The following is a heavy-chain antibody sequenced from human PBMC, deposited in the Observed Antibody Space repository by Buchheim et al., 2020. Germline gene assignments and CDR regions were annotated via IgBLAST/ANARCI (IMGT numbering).Heavy chain of an antibody. D-gene: IGHD3-10*01. CDR3: ASYGSGSDLYYFDY. CDR1: GGSISSYY. J-gene: IGHJ4*02. Sequence: QVQLQESGPGLVKPSETLSLTCTVSGGSISSYYWSWIRQPPGKGLEWIGYIYYSGSTNYNPSLKSRVTISVDTSKNQFSLKLSSVTAADTAVYYCASYGSGSDLYYFDYWGQGTL. CDR2: IYYSGST. V-gene: IGHV4-59*01.